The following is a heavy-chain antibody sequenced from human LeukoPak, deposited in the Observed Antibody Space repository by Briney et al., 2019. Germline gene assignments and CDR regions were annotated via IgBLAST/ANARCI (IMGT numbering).Heavy chain of an antibody. CDR3: ARGRRPDAFDS. Sequence: GGSLRLPCAASEFTFSSYEMTWVRQAPGKGLEWVSYISSSGNSIYYADSVKGRFTISRDNAKNSLYLQMNNLRAEDTAVYYCARGRRPDAFDSWGQGTRVTVSS. CDR2: ISSSGNSI. V-gene: IGHV3-48*03. J-gene: IGHJ3*02. CDR1: EFTFSSYE.